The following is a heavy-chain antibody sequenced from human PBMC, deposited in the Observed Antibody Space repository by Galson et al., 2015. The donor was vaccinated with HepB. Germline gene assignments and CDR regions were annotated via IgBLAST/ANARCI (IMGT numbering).Heavy chain of an antibody. D-gene: IGHD2-2*01. J-gene: IGHJ3*02. Sequence: SLRLSCAASGFTFSNAWMNWVRQAPGKGLEWVGRIKSKTEGGTTDYAAPVKGRFTISRDDSKNTLYLQMNSLKTEDTAVYYCTTLPYCSSTSCYDALDIWGQGTMVTVSS. V-gene: IGHV3-15*07. CDR2: IKSKTEGGTT. CDR1: GFTFSNAW. CDR3: TTLPYCSSTSCYDALDI.